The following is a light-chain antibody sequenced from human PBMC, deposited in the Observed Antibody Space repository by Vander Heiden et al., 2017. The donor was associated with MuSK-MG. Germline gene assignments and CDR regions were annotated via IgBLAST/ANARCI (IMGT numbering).Light chain of an antibody. CDR2: KAS. Sequence: DIQMTQSPSTLSASVGDRVTITCRASQSISNWLAWYQQKPGKAPKLLIFKASTLESGVPSRFSGSGSGTEFTLTISSLQPDDFAIYYCQQDYRFSETFGPGTKVDIK. J-gene: IGKJ3*01. CDR1: QSISNW. CDR3: QQDYRFSET. V-gene: IGKV1-5*03.